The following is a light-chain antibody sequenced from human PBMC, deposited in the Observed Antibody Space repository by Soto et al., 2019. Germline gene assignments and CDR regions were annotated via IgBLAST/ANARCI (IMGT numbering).Light chain of an antibody. CDR2: EVS. CDR3: SSYAGSNNFVV. Sequence: QSAATQPPSASGSPGQSVTISCTGTSSDVGGYNYVSWYQQHPGKAPKLMIYEVSKRPSGVPDRFSGSKSGNTASLTVSGLQAEDEADYYCSSYAGSNNFVVFGGGTKLTVL. CDR1: SSDVGGYNY. J-gene: IGLJ2*01. V-gene: IGLV2-8*01.